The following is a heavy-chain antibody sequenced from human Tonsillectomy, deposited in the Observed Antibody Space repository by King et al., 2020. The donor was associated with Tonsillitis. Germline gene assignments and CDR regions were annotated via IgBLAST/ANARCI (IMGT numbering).Heavy chain of an antibody. Sequence: VQLVQSGAEVKKPGESLKISCKGSGYSFTNYWIGWVRQMPGKGLEWMGIIYPGDFDSRYSPSFQGQVTISADKSISTAYLQWSSLKASDTAMYYCARAVVVVAGIPLWFDPWGQGTLVTVSS. CDR3: ARAVVVVAGIPLWFDP. CDR1: GYSFTNYW. J-gene: IGHJ5*02. D-gene: IGHD2-15*01. CDR2: IYPGDFDS. V-gene: IGHV5-51*01.